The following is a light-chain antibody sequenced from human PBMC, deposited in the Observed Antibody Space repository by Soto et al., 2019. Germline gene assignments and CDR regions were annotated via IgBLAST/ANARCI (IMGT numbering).Light chain of an antibody. CDR1: NSNIGSNY. CDR3: AAWDASLSCWV. J-gene: IGLJ3*02. CDR2: NNH. V-gene: IGLV1-47*02. Sequence: QSALTQPPSASGTPGQRVTISCSGGNSNIGSNYVYWYRQLPGTAPQLLIYNNHQRPSGVPDRFSASKSGSSASLDVSGLRSEDGADYFCAAWDASLSCWVFGGGTQLTVL.